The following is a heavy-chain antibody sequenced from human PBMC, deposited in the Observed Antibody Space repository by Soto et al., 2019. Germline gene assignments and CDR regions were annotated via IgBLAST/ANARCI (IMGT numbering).Heavy chain of an antibody. CDR1: GFTFSSYG. Sequence: QVQLVESGGGVVQPGRSLRLSCAASGFTFSSYGMHWVRQAPGKGLEWVAVISYDGSNKYYADSVKGRFTISRDNSKNTLYLQMNSLRAEDTAMYYCAKDEIESGSYGTGVDYWGQGTLVTVSS. CDR2: ISYDGSNK. CDR3: AKDEIESGSYGTGVDY. J-gene: IGHJ4*02. V-gene: IGHV3-30*18. D-gene: IGHD1-26*01.